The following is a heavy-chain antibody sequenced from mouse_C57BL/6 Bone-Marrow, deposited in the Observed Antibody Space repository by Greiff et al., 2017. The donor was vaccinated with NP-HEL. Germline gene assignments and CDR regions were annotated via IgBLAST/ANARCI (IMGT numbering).Heavy chain of an antibody. CDR3: ARFHGSSPYWYFDV. V-gene: IGHV1-80*01. D-gene: IGHD1-1*01. Sequence: QVQLQQSGAELVKPGASVKISCKASGYAFSSYWMNWVKQRPGKGLEWIGQIYPGDGDTNYNGKFKGKATLTADKSSSTAYMQLSSLTSEDCAVYFCARFHGSSPYWYFDVGGTGTTVTVSS. J-gene: IGHJ1*03. CDR2: IYPGDGDT. CDR1: GYAFSSYW.